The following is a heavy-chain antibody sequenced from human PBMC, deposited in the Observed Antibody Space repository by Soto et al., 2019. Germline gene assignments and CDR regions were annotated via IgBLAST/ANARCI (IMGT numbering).Heavy chain of an antibody. V-gene: IGHV1-8*01. CDR3: ARVPGIAAAVYGMDG. D-gene: IGHD6-13*01. J-gene: IGHJ6*02. Sequence: QVQLVQSGAEVKKPGASVKVSCKASGYTFTSYDINWVRQATGQGLEWMGWMNPNSGNTGYAQKFQGGVTRTGNTSISTAYMERSSLRSEDTAVYYCARVPGIAAAVYGMDGWGQGTTVTVSS. CDR2: MNPNSGNT. CDR1: GYTFTSYD.